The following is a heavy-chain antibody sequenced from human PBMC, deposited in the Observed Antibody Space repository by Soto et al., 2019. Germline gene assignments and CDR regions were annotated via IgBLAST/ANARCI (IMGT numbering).Heavy chain of an antibody. CDR3: ARAGHDY. J-gene: IGHJ4*02. Sequence: EVQLVESGGGLVQPGGSLILSCAASGFTFSNYWMHWVRQAPGKGLVWVSRINGDGSSTNYADSVKGRFTTSRDNAKNTLYLQMNSLRAEDTAVYYCARAGHDYWGQGTLVTVSS. CDR2: INGDGSST. CDR1: GFTFSNYW. V-gene: IGHV3-74*01.